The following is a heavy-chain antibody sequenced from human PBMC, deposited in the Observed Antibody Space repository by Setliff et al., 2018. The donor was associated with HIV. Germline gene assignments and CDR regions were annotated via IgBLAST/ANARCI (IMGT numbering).Heavy chain of an antibody. D-gene: IGHD3-3*01. J-gene: IGHJ4*02. CDR1: GYSFTTYW. Sequence: GESLKISCKGSGYSFTTYWIGWVRQMPGKGLECMGIIYPGDSDTRYSPSFQGQVTISAGRSISTAYLQWSSLKASDTAMYYCATHYTSAYDYWSGYYPDYWGQGTLVTVSS. CDR2: IYPGDSDT. V-gene: IGHV5-51*01. CDR3: ATHYTSAYDYWSGYYPDY.